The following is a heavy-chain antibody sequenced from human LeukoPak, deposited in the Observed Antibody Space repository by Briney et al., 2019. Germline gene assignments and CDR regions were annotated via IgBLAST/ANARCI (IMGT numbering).Heavy chain of an antibody. CDR3: ARDEPRYCSSTSCYLPFPFDY. CDR1: GGTFSSYA. Sequence: ASVKVSCKASGGTFSSYAISWVRQAPGQGLEWMGGIIPIFGTANYAQKFQGRVTITADESTSTAYMEPSSLRSEDTAVYYCARDEPRYCSSTSCYLPFPFDYWGQGTLVTVSS. J-gene: IGHJ4*02. V-gene: IGHV1-69*13. CDR2: IIPIFGTA. D-gene: IGHD2-2*01.